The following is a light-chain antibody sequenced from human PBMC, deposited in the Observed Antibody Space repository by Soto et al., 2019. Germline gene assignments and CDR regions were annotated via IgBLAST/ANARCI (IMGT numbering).Light chain of an antibody. CDR1: GSDVGAYNF. J-gene: IGLJ2*01. Sequence: QSALTQPRSVSGSPGQSVTISCAGTGSDVGAYNFVSWYQQHPGKAPKLIIYDVSKRPSGVPDRFSGSTSGHTASLTISGLQAEDEAHYYCCSYAGSRFVVFGGGTQVTVL. CDR2: DVS. CDR3: CSYAGSRFVV. V-gene: IGLV2-11*01.